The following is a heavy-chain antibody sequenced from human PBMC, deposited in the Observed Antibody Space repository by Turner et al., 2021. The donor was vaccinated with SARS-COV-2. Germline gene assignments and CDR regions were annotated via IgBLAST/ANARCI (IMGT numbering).Heavy chain of an antibody. V-gene: IGHV3-23*01. CDR2: INGTGHVT. CDR3: AKCVTTCQTKGLDN. D-gene: IGHD1-26*01. CDR1: AFTVNNFA. J-gene: IGHJ4*02. Sequence: EVQLLDYGGGLVQPGGSLRLLCAASAFTVNNFAMSWVRQAPGKGLEWVSAINGTGHVTHYVDSVKGRFTISRDSSKNTLYLQMNSLRVEVTAIYYCAKCVTTCQTKGLDNWGQGTLVTVSS.